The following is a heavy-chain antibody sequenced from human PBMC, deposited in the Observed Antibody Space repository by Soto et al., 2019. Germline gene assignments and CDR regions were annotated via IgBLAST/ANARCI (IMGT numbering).Heavy chain of an antibody. Sequence: QVQLVQSGAEVKKPGSSVEVSCKASGGTFSSYAISWVRQAPGQGLEWMGGIIPIFGTANYAQKFQGRVTITSDKCTSTAYMELSSLRSEDTAVYYCARDSRGTNYLYYFDYWGQGTLVTVSS. CDR1: GGTFSSYA. CDR3: ARDSRGTNYLYYFDY. J-gene: IGHJ4*02. D-gene: IGHD1-1*01. CDR2: IIPIFGTA. V-gene: IGHV1-69*06.